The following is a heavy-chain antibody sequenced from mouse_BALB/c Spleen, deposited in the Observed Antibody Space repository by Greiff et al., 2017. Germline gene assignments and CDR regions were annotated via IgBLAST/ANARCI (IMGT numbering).Heavy chain of an antibody. V-gene: IGHV5-4*02. CDR3: ARAPYGDGFAY. D-gene: IGHD1-2*01. CDR1: GFTFSDYY. CDR2: ISDGGSYT. Sequence: EVHLVESGGGLVKPGGSLKLSCAASGFTFSDYYMYWVRQTPEKRLEWVATISDGGSYTYYPDSVKGRFTISRDNAKNNLYLQMSSLKSEDTAMYYCARAPYGDGFAYWGQGTLVTVSA. J-gene: IGHJ3*01.